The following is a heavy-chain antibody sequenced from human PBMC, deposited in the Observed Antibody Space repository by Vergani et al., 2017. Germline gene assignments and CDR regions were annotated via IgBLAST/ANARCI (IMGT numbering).Heavy chain of an antibody. J-gene: IGHJ3*02. CDR2: IIPVFETI. CDR1: GGTFSNYA. Sequence: QVQLVQSGTEVKKPGSSVKVSCKTSGGTFSNYATNWVRQAPGQGLGWMGRIIPVFETINYAQKFQGRVTIGEDESTSTANMVLSSLTSEDTAIYYCASVLMGQSSTWAKGAFETWGQGTLVFVSS. D-gene: IGHD6-13*01. CDR3: ASVLMGQSSTWAKGAFET. V-gene: IGHV1-69*13.